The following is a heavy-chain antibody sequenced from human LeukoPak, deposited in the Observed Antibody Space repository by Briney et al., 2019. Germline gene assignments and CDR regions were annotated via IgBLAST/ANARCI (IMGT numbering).Heavy chain of an antibody. CDR1: GFVFGDYA. V-gene: IGHV3-30-3*01. CDR3: ARGRSPDYWYFDL. J-gene: IGHJ2*01. Sequence: GGSLGLSCAASGFVFGDYAMHWVRQAPGKGLEWAALISHNGSSKYYADSVRGRFTISRDNSNTLYLEMNSLRPEDTAVFYCARGRSPDYWYFDLWGRGTPVTVSS. CDR2: ISHNGSSK.